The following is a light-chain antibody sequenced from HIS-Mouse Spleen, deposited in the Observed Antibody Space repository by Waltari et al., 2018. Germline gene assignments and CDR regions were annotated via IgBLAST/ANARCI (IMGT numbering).Light chain of an antibody. CDR3: QQLNSYPPT. V-gene: IGKV1-9*01. CDR1: QGISSY. CDR2: AAS. J-gene: IGKJ1*01. Sequence: DIQLTQSPSFLSASVGDRGTITCRASQGISSYLAWYQQKPGKAPKLLIYAASTLQSGVPSRFSGSGSGTELTLTISSLQPEDFATYYCQQLNSYPPTFGQGTKVEIK.